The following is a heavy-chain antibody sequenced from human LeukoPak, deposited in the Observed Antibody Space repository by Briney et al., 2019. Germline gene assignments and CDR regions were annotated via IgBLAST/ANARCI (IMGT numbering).Heavy chain of an antibody. J-gene: IGHJ4*02. CDR3: AKDLGYSSGWCLAY. CDR2: ITSSGDTT. Sequence: GGSLRLSCAASGFTISNYAMSWVRQAPGKGLEWVSYITSSGDTTDNADSVKGRFTMSRDNSKNEVYLQMNSLRVEDTAVYYCAKDLGYSSGWCLAYWGQGTLVTVSS. V-gene: IGHV3-23*01. CDR1: GFTISNYA. D-gene: IGHD6-19*01.